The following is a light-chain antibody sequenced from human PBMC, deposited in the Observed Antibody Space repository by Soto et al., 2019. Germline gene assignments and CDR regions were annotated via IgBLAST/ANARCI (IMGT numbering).Light chain of an antibody. V-gene: IGLV1-40*01. Sequence: VLTQPPSVSGAPGQRVTISRTGSSSNIGATYDVQWYQQLPGTAPKLLIYGNSNRPSGVPDRFSGSKSGTSASLAITGLQADDEADYYCQSYDSSLSAHYVFGTGTKVTVL. CDR2: GNS. J-gene: IGLJ1*01. CDR3: QSYDSSLSAHYV. CDR1: SSNIGATYD.